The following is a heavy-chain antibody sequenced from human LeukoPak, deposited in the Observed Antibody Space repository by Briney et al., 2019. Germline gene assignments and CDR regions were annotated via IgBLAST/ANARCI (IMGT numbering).Heavy chain of an antibody. D-gene: IGHD2-2*01. CDR1: GFTFSSYW. V-gene: IGHV3-7*01. CDR3: ANVPRGGAFDI. J-gene: IGHJ3*02. CDR2: IKQDGSEK. Sequence: SGGSLRLSCAASGFTFSSYWVSWVRQAPGKGLEWVANIKQDGSEKYYVDSVKGRFTISRDNAKNSLYLQMNSLRAEDTAVYYCANVPRGGAFDIWGQGTMVTVSS.